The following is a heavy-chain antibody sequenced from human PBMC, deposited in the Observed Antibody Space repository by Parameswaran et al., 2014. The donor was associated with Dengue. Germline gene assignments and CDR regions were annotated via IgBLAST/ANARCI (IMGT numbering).Heavy chain of an antibody. CDR2: ISSSSRTI. Sequence: WIRQPPGKGLEWISYISSSSRTIYYADSVKGRFTISRDYAKNSLFLQMNSLRVEDTAVYYCARDRNWGKDYYYAMDVWGQGTTVTVSS. V-gene: IGHV3-48*04. D-gene: IGHD3-16*01. CDR3: ARDRNWGKDYYYAMDV. J-gene: IGHJ6*02.